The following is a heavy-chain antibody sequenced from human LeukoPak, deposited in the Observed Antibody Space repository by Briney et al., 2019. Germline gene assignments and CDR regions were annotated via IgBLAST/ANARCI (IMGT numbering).Heavy chain of an antibody. V-gene: IGHV4-4*09. J-gene: IGHJ4*02. D-gene: IGHD3-10*01. CDR2: IYTIGST. Sequence: PSETLSLTGTGSGGSIISYYWSWIRQPPGNGLERIGYIYTIGSTNYNPSFKSRVTISVYTSKNQFSLKLSSVTAADTAVYYCARHRFYGSWSYPVWGQGTLVTVSS. CDR1: GGSIISYY. CDR3: ARHRFYGSWSYPV.